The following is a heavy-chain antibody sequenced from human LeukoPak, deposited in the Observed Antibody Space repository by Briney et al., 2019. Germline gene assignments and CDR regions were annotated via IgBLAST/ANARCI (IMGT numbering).Heavy chain of an antibody. D-gene: IGHD5-18*01. Sequence: SETLSLTCTVSGGSISGYYWGWIRRPPGKGLEWIGYIYYSGSSTHNPSLKSRVTISVDTPKNQFSLKLSSVTAADTAVYYCARDKQPGDYWGQGTLVTVSS. CDR2: IYYSGSS. CDR3: ARDKQPGDY. J-gene: IGHJ4*02. V-gene: IGHV4-59*01. CDR1: GGSISGYY.